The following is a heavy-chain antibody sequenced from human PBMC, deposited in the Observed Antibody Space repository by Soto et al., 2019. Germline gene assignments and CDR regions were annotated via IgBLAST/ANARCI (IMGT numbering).Heavy chain of an antibody. D-gene: IGHD2-15*01. CDR3: ARAAARVGVVVNYFEY. CDR1: GGSISTRGSY. V-gene: IGHV4-31*03. J-gene: IGHJ4*02. Sequence: PLPLTSTVSGGSISTRGSYWRWIRQHAWNALAWSGCIYYSGSTYYNPSLKPRLTIALHTSKTHFPPTLSAVTAADTAAYNCARAAARVGVVVNYFEYGCEGTLVTVSS. CDR2: IYYSGST.